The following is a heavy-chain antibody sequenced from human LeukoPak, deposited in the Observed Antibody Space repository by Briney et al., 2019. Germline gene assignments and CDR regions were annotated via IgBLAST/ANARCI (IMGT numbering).Heavy chain of an antibody. J-gene: IGHJ4*02. Sequence: GGCLRLSCVASGFTFSSYWMSWVRQTPGKGLEWVANIKEDGSEKYYVDSVKGRFTISRDNAKNSLYLEMSNLRAEDTAVYYCARDSSGNDYWGQGTLVTVSS. CDR3: ARDSSGNDY. V-gene: IGHV3-7*01. CDR2: IKEDGSEK. CDR1: GFTFSSYW. D-gene: IGHD6-19*01.